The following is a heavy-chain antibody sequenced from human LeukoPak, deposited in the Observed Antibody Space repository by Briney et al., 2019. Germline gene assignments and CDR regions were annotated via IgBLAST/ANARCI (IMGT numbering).Heavy chain of an antibody. Sequence: ASVKVSCEASGYTFTSYYMHWVRQAPGQGLEWMGWISTSNGNTNYAQKLQGRVTMTTDTSTSTAYMELRSLRSDDTAVYYCAREEGAPIAAANIWGLGTMVTVSS. J-gene: IGHJ3*02. CDR1: GYTFTSYY. CDR3: AREEGAPIAAANI. D-gene: IGHD6-13*01. V-gene: IGHV1-18*04. CDR2: ISTSNGNT.